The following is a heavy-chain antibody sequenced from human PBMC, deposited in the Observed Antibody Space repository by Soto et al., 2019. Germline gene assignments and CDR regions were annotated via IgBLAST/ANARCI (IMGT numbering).Heavy chain of an antibody. CDR3: P. J-gene: IGHJ5*02. CDR2: MNPITGNT. CDR1: GYTFTSYT. D-gene: IGHD4-17*01. Sequence: EVSVKVSCKASGYTFTSYTINWVRQATGQGPEYMGWMNPITGNTGYAQKFQGRVTMTSLRSEDTAVYYCARETYGDYVGYFDPWGQGIQVTVSS. V-gene: IGHV1-8*01.